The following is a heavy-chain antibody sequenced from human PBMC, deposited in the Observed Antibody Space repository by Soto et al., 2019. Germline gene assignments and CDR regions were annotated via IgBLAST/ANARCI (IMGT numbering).Heavy chain of an antibody. Sequence: GGSLRLSCAASGFTFSSYDMHWVRQATGKGLEWVSAIGTAGDTYYPGSVKGRFTISRENAKNSLYLQMNSLRAGDTAVYYCAKEDYYDSSGYYDLLAGMDVWGQGTTVTVSS. V-gene: IGHV3-13*01. CDR1: GFTFSSYD. D-gene: IGHD3-22*01. CDR3: AKEDYYDSSGYYDLLAGMDV. CDR2: IGTAGDT. J-gene: IGHJ6*02.